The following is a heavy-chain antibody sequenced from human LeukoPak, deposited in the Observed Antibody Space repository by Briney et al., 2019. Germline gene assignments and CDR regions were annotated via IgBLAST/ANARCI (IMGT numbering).Heavy chain of an antibody. CDR1: GGSISSSSYY. J-gene: IGHJ3*02. V-gene: IGHV4-39*01. Sequence: SETLSLTCTVSGGSISSSSYYRGWIRQPPGKGLEWIGSIYYSGSTYYNPSLKSRVTISVDTPKNQFSLKLSSVTAADTAVYYCARRYSSSWYPDAFDIWGQGTMVTVSS. D-gene: IGHD6-13*01. CDR3: ARRYSSSWYPDAFDI. CDR2: IYYSGST.